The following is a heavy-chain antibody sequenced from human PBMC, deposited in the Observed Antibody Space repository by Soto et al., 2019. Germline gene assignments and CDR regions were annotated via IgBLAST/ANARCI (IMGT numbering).Heavy chain of an antibody. CDR2: IWYDGSNK. D-gene: IGHD2-15*01. Sequence: QVQLVESGGGVVQPGRSLRLSCAASGFTFSSYGMHWVRQAPGKGLEWVAVIWYDGSNKYYADSVKGRFTISRDNSKNTLYLQMNSRGAEDTAVYYCARDLGGGRYYGMDVWGQGTTVTVSS. J-gene: IGHJ6*02. V-gene: IGHV3-33*01. CDR3: ARDLGGGRYYGMDV. CDR1: GFTFSSYG.